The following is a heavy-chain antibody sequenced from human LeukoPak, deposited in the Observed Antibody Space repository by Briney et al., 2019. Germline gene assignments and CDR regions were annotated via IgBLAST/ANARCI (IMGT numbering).Heavy chain of an antibody. CDR2: FDPEDGET. J-gene: IGHJ4*02. CDR1: GYTLTELS. Sequence: GASVKVSCKVSGYTLTELSMHWVRQAPGKGLEWMGGFDPEDGETIYAQKFQGRVTMTEDTSTDTAYMELSSLRSEDTAVYYCARATLLWFGELVDYWGQGTLVTVSS. CDR3: ARATLLWFGELVDY. D-gene: IGHD3-10*01. V-gene: IGHV1-24*01.